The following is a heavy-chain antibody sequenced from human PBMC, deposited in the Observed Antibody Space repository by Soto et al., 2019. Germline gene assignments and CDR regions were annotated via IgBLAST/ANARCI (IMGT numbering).Heavy chain of an antibody. V-gene: IGHV3-33*01. CDR1: GFTFSSYG. Sequence: GGSLRLSCAASGFTFSSYGMHWVRQAPGKGLEWVAVIWYDGSNKYYADSVKGRFTISRDNSKNTLYLQMNSLRAEDTAVYYCVRGPPITVYYMDVWGKGTTVTVSS. J-gene: IGHJ6*03. D-gene: IGHD3-16*01. CDR3: VRGPPITVYYMDV. CDR2: IWYDGSNK.